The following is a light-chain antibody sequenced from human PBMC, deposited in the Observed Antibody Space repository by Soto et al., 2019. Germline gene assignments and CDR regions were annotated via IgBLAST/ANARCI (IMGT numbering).Light chain of an antibody. CDR2: EVR. J-gene: IGLJ2*01. CDR1: SNDVGGYNH. CDR3: NSYRSTDSVV. Sequence: QSALTQPASVSGSPGQSITISCTGTSNDVGGYNHVSWYQQHPGKAPKLIIYEVRYRPSGVSNRFSGSKSGNTASLTISGLQGEGEADCCCNSYRSTDSVVFGGGTKLTVL. V-gene: IGLV2-14*01.